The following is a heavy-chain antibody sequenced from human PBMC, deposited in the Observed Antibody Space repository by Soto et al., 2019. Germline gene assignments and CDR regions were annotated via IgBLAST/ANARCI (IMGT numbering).Heavy chain of an antibody. CDR1: GFTFSRQA. CDR2: IWYHGIDK. CDR3: ATGFLGLCTGGNCPLDY. J-gene: IGHJ4*02. D-gene: IGHD2-15*01. Sequence: QVQLVESGGGVVQPERSLRLSCAASGFTFSRQAMHWVRQAPGRGLEWVAVIWYHGIDKYYADSVKGRFTISRDNSKNTVYLQMNRLRGEDTAVYYCATGFLGLCTGGNCPLDYLGQGTLVTVSS. V-gene: IGHV3-33*01.